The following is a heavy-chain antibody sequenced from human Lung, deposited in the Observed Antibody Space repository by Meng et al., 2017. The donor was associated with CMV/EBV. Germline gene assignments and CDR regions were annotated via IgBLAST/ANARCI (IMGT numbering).Heavy chain of an antibody. CDR1: VDSITNHNW. V-gene: IGHV4-4*02. CDR2: IPHRGSS. J-gene: IGHJ1*01. Sequence: QVQLRESGPALVKPSAPPSLTCAVSVDSITNHNWWAWVRQPPGKGLEWIGEIPHRGSSAYNPSLKSRVSMSIDKSKNQFSLKLTSVTAADTAVYHCLRRSGGSVWGQGTLVTVSS. CDR3: LRRSGGSV. D-gene: IGHD3-10*01.